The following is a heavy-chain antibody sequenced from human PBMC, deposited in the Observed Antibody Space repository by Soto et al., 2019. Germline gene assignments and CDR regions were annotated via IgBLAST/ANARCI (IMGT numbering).Heavy chain of an antibody. V-gene: IGHV1-69*01. D-gene: IGHD2-21*02. CDR1: GGTFSSYA. Sequence: QVPLVQSGAEVKKPGSSVKVSCKASGGTFSSYAISWVRQAPGQGLEWMGGIIPIFGTANYAQKFQGRVTITADESTSTAYMELSSLRSEDTAVYYCARDAYCGGDCYLPRFDPWGQGTLVTVSS. CDR3: ARDAYCGGDCYLPRFDP. CDR2: IIPIFGTA. J-gene: IGHJ5*02.